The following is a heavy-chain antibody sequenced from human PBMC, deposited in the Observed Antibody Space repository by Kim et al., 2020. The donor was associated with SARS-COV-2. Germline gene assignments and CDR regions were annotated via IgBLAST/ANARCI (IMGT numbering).Heavy chain of an antibody. D-gene: IGHD3-3*01. CDR3: ARARPYRWSSFSYYYGMDV. Sequence: ASVKVSCKASGYTFTSYAMHWVRQAPGQRLEWMGWINAGNGNTKYSQKFQGRVTITRDTSASTAYMELSSLRSEDTAVYYCARARPYRWSSFSYYYGMDVWGQGTTVTVSS. V-gene: IGHV1-3*01. CDR2: INAGNGNT. CDR1: GYTFTSYA. J-gene: IGHJ6*02.